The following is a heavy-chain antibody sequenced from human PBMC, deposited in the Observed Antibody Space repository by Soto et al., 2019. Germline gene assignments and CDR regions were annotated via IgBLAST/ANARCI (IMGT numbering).Heavy chain of an antibody. J-gene: IGHJ5*02. CDR3: AREYDILNWFDP. V-gene: IGHV4-59*12. CDR1: GDSRDRAY. CDR2: IYYSGST. Sequence: SETLSLTCTVPGDSRDRAYCRWIGHPPGKGLEWIGYIYYSGSTNYNPSLKSRVTISVDTSKNQFSLKLSSVTAADTAVYYCAREYDILNWFDPWGQGTLVTVS. D-gene: IGHD3-9*01.